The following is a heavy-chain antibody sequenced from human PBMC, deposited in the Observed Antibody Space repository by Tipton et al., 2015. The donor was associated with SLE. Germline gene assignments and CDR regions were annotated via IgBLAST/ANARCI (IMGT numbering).Heavy chain of an antibody. D-gene: IGHD2-15*01. CDR2: ITTDGTTT. V-gene: IGHV3-74*01. Sequence: GSLRLSCAASGFTFSAFWMHWVRQAPGKGLVWVSNITTDGTTTNYADSVRGRFTISRDNAKNTLYLQMNGLRAEDTAVYYCAKPTCSDGTCYPGGYWGQGTLVTVSS. CDR3: AKPTCSDGTCYPGGY. J-gene: IGHJ4*02. CDR1: GFTFSAFW.